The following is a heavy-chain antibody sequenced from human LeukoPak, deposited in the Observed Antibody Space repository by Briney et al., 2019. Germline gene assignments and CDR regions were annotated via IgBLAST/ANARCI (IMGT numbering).Heavy chain of an antibody. CDR1: GGSISSSSYY. D-gene: IGHD3-9*01. J-gene: IGHJ6*03. CDR3: ARGDYDILTGTTSYMDV. V-gene: IGHV4-39*07. CDR2: IYYSGST. Sequence: SETLSLTCTVSGGSISSSSYYWGWIRQPPGKGLEWIGSIYYSGSTYYNPSLKSRVTISVDTSKNQFSLKLSSVTAADTAVYYCARGDYDILTGTTSYMDVWGKGTTVTISS.